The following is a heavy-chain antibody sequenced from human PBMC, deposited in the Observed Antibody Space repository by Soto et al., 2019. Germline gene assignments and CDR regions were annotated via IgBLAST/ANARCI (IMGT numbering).Heavy chain of an antibody. CDR1: GFTVSSNY. J-gene: IGHJ4*02. CDR2: IYSGGST. CDR3: AREDYYDSSGF. Sequence: EVQLVETGGGLIQPGGSLRLSCAASGFTVSSNYMSWVRQAPGKGLEWVSVIYSGGSTYYADSVKGRFTISRDNSKNTLYLQMNSLRAEHTAVYYCAREDYYDSSGFWGQGTLVTVSS. D-gene: IGHD3-22*01. V-gene: IGHV3-53*02.